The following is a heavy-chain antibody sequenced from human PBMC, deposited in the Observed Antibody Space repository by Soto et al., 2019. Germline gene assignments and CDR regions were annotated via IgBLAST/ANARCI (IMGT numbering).Heavy chain of an antibody. Sequence: GGSLRLSCAASGFTFSSYAMTWVRQAPGKGLEWVSVISGSGGTTHYADSVKGRFTISRDNFKNMLYLQMNSLGAEDTAVFYCARYCNSSSCNPAPYAMDVWGQGTRVTVSS. CDR3: ARYCNSSSCNPAPYAMDV. D-gene: IGHD2-2*01. CDR2: ISGSGGTT. V-gene: IGHV3-23*01. J-gene: IGHJ6*02. CDR1: GFTFSSYA.